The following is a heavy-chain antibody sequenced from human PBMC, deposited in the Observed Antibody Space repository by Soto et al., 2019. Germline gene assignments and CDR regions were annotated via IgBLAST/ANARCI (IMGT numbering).Heavy chain of an antibody. CDR1: GFTFSSYA. V-gene: IGHV3-23*01. Sequence: GGSLRLSCAASGFTFSSYAMSWVRQAPGKGLEWVSAISGSGGSTYYADSVKGRFTISRDNSKNTLYLQMNSLRAEDTAVYYCAKDFSPHGSGDDAFDIWGQGTMVTVSS. J-gene: IGHJ3*02. CDR3: AKDFSPHGSGDDAFDI. CDR2: ISGSGGST. D-gene: IGHD3-10*01.